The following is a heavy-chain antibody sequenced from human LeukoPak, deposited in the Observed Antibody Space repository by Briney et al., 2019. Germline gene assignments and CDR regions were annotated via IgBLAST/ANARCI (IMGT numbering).Heavy chain of an antibody. CDR2: INHSGST. CDR3: ARKSPGYYIAKYNWFDP. CDR1: GGSFSGYY. D-gene: IGHD3-9*01. Sequence: SETLSLTCAVYGGSFSGYYWSWIRQPPGKGLEWIGEINHSGSTNYNPSLKSRVTISVDTSKNQFSLKLSSVTAADTAVYYCARKSPGYYIAKYNWFDPWGQGTLVTVSS. J-gene: IGHJ5*02. V-gene: IGHV4-34*01.